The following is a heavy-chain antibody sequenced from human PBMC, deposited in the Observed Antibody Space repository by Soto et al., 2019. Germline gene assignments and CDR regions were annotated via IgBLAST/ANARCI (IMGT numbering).Heavy chain of an antibody. Sequence: GGSRRLSCAASGFTFSSYGMHWVRQAPGKGLEWVAVISYDGSNKYYADSVKGRFTISRDNSKNTLYLQMNSLRAEDTAVYYCAKGNDSSGYYIDYWGQGTLVTVSS. J-gene: IGHJ4*02. CDR2: ISYDGSNK. D-gene: IGHD3-22*01. V-gene: IGHV3-30*18. CDR3: AKGNDSSGYYIDY. CDR1: GFTFSSYG.